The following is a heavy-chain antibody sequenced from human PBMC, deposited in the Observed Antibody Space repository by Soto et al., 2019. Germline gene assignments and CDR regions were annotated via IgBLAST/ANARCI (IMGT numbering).Heavy chain of an antibody. CDR2: INPSGGST. D-gene: IGHD3-22*01. Sequence: GASVKVSCKASGYTFTSYYMHWVRQAPGQGLEWMGIINPSGGSTSYAQKFQGRVTMTRDTSTSTVYMELSSLTSEDTAVYYCARAYYYDSSGYANYYYYGMDVWGQGTTVTVSS. J-gene: IGHJ6*02. V-gene: IGHV1-46*01. CDR3: ARAYYYDSSGYANYYYYGMDV. CDR1: GYTFTSYY.